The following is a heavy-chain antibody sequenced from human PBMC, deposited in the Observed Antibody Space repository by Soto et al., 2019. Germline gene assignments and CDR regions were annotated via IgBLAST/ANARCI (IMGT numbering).Heavy chain of an antibody. V-gene: IGHV1-69*01. CDR3: ARVRPTDYVGNYNNGMDV. CDR2: ISPIFNTA. Sequence: QVQLVQSGAEVKKPGSSVKVSCKASGGTLSNYAFTWVRQAPGQGLEWMGGISPIFNTANYAQKFQGRVTTTADESTSTAYMEVNSLRSEDTAIYYCARVRPTDYVGNYNNGMDVWGQGTTVTVSS. D-gene: IGHD4-17*01. CDR1: GGTLSNYA. J-gene: IGHJ6*02.